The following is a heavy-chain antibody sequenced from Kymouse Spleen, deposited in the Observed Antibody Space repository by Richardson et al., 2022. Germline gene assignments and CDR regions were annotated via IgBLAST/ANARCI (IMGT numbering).Heavy chain of an antibody. CDR1: GFTFDDYA. Sequence: EVQLVESGGGLVQPGRSLRLSCAASGFTFDDYAMHWVRQAPGKGLEWVSGISWNSGSIGYADSVKGRFTISRDNAKNSLYLQMNSLRAEDTALYYCAKDIVGALEYFDYWGQGTLVTVSS. J-gene: IGHJ4*02. CDR3: AKDIVGALEYFDY. D-gene: IGHD1-26*01. V-gene: IGHV3-9*01. CDR2: ISWNSGSI.